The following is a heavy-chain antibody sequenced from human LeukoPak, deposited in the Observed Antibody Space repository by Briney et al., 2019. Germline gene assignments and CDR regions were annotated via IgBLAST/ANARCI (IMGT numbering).Heavy chain of an antibody. CDR3: ASSGHYGAATSSSLNGFDT. D-gene: IGHD3-10*01. J-gene: IGHJ5*02. Sequence: PGWSVRLSCAACGWTFSSLSMNLVRDAAGQRLESVADSRSASLAIYYSDSVKTNFTLSRDNANASLYLPTNSLSAEDPAVYYCASSGHYGAATSSSLNGFDTWGQGTLVTVSS. V-gene: IGHV3-48*01. CDR1: GWTFSSLS. CDR2: SRSASLAI.